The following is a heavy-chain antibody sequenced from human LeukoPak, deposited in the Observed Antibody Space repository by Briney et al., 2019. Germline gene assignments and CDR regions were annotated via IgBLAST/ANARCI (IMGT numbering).Heavy chain of an antibody. Sequence: PGGSLRLSCAASGFTFSSYWMSGVRQAPGKGLEWVANIKQDGSEEYYVDSVKGRFTASRDNAKNSLYLQMNSLRAEDTAVYYCARDRPPYGSGSYYNIWGQGTLVTVSS. D-gene: IGHD3-10*01. CDR3: ARDRPPYGSGSYYNI. CDR1: GFTFSSYW. J-gene: IGHJ4*02. V-gene: IGHV3-7*01. CDR2: IKQDGSEE.